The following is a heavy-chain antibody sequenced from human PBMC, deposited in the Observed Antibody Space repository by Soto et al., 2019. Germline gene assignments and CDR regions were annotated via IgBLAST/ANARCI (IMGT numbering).Heavy chain of an antibody. CDR1: GGSFSGYY. CDR2: INHSGST. Sequence: QVQLQQWGAGLLKPSETLSLTCAVYGGSFSGYYWTWIRQPPGTGLEWIGEINHSGSTNYNPSLKRRVTISLNTSKNQFSLKLTAVTAADTAVYYCARDKITGLFDYWGQGTLVTVSS. D-gene: IGHD2-8*02. CDR3: ARDKITGLFDY. V-gene: IGHV4-34*01. J-gene: IGHJ4*02.